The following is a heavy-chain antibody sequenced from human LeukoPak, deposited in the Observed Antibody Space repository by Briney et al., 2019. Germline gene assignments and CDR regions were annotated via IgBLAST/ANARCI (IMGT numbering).Heavy chain of an antibody. D-gene: IGHD1-26*01. J-gene: IGHJ4*02. Sequence: GGSLRLSCAASGFTFSSYGMNWVRQAPGKGLEWVSSISSSSSYIYYADSVKGRFTISRDNAKNSLYLQMNSLRAEDTAVYYCARGPTPYSGSYYYFDYWGQGTLVTVSS. CDR3: ARGPTPYSGSYYYFDY. CDR1: GFTFSSYG. CDR2: ISSSSSYI. V-gene: IGHV3-21*01.